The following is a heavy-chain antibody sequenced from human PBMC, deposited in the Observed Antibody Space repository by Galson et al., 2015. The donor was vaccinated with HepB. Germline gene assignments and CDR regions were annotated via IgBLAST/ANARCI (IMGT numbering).Heavy chain of an antibody. J-gene: IGHJ4*02. Sequence: ATLSLTCTVSGGSVSSASYYWRWIRQSPGEGLEWIGYIYYSGSTNYNPSLKSRVTISVDTSKNQLSLKLSSVTAADTAVYYCASLYGGNPAYWGQGTLVTVSS. V-gene: IGHV4-61*01. CDR3: ASLYGGNPAY. CDR1: GGSVSSASYY. D-gene: IGHD4-23*01. CDR2: IYYSGST.